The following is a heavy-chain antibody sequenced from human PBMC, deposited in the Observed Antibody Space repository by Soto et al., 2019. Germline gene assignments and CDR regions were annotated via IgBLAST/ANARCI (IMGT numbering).Heavy chain of an antibody. D-gene: IGHD3-16*01. CDR2: IYYSGST. CDR3: AREGVGEQYGMDV. CDR1: GFTFSSYA. J-gene: IGHJ6*02. V-gene: IGHV4-30-4*08. Sequence: VQLLESGGGLVQPGGSLRLSCAASGFTFSSYAMSWVRQAPGKGLEWIGYIYYSGSTYYNPSLKSRVTISVDTSKNQFSLKLSSVTAADTAVYYCAREGVGEQYGMDVWGQGTTVTVSS.